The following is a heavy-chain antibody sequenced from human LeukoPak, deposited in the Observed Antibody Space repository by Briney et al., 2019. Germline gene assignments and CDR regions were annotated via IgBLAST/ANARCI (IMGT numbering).Heavy chain of an antibody. CDR3: AREASYDFWSRARDLYYMDV. Sequence: GGSLRLSCAASGFTFSSYGMTWVRQAPGKGLEWVSAISGSGSGGSTYYADSVKGRFTISRDNAKNSLYLQMNSLRAEDTAVYYCAREASYDFWSRARDLYYMDVWGKGTTVTVSS. D-gene: IGHD3-3*01. CDR1: GFTFSSYG. J-gene: IGHJ6*03. CDR2: ISGSGSGGST. V-gene: IGHV3-23*01.